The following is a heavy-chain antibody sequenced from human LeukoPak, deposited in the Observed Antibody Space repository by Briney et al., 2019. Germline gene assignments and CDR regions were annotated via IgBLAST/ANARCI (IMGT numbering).Heavy chain of an antibody. CDR1: GFTFGDYG. CDR2: INWNGGNT. J-gene: IGHJ4*02. Sequence: GGSLRLSCAASGFTFGDYGMSWVRQAPGKGLEWVSSINWNGGNTAYADSVKGRFTISRDTAKDSLYLQLSSLRAEDTALYYCARDRGWLQYIDYWGQGTLVTVSS. D-gene: IGHD5-24*01. CDR3: ARDRGWLQYIDY. V-gene: IGHV3-20*04.